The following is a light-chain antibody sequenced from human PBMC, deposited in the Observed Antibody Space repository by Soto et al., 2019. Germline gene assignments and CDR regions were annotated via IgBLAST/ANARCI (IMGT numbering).Light chain of an antibody. J-gene: IGKJ4*01. Sequence: EIVLTQSPGTLSLSPGERATLSCRASQSVSSSYLAWYQQKPGQAPRLLIYGASSRATGIPDRFSGSGSGTVSILIISRVEPEDFAVYFCQQCTSSVTFGGGTKVEIK. CDR1: QSVSSSY. CDR3: QQCTSSVT. V-gene: IGKV3-20*01. CDR2: GAS.